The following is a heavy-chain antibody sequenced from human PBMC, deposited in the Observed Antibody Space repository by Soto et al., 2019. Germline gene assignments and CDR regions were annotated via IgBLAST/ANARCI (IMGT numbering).Heavy chain of an antibody. CDR2: IYSGGYT. CDR1: GFTVSNNY. CDR3: GTQRGGGGY. D-gene: IGHD3-16*01. V-gene: IGHV3-53*01. Sequence: EVQLVESGGGLIQPGGSLRLSCAVSGFTVSNNYMSWVRQAPGKGLEGVSVIYSGGYTAYGDSVKGRFTISRDNSKNTPFLQINSRGAHDPGVFLGGTQRGGGGYWGQGTLVTVSS. J-gene: IGHJ4*02.